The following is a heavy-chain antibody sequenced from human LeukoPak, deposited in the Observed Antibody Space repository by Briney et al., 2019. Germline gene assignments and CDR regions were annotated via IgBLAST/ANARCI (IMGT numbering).Heavy chain of an antibody. CDR3: ARGGSYLSAFDI. CDR1: GFTVSSNY. Sequence: PGGSLRLSCATSGFTVSSNYMSWVRQAPGKGLEWVSIIYSGGSTFYADSVKGRFTISRDNSKNTLYLQMNSLRAEDTAVYYCARGGSYLSAFDIWGQGTMVTVSS. V-gene: IGHV3-53*01. CDR2: IYSGGST. D-gene: IGHD1-26*01. J-gene: IGHJ3*02.